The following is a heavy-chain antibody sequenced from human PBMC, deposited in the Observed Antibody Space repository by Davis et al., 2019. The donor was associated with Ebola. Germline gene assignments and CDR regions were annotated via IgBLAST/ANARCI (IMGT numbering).Heavy chain of an antibody. V-gene: IGHV1-3*01. CDR1: GYTFTSYA. CDR2: INAGNGNT. CDR3: ARDRKLWLAFDP. Sequence: ASVKVSCKASGYTFTSYAMHWVRQAPGQRLEWMGWINAGNGNTKYSQKFQGRVTITRDTSASTAYMELSSLRSEDTAVYYCARDRKLWLAFDPWGQGTLVTVSS. D-gene: IGHD5-18*01. J-gene: IGHJ5*02.